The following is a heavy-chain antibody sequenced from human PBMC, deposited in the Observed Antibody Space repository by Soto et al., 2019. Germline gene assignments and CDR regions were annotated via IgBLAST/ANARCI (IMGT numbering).Heavy chain of an antibody. V-gene: IGHV3-30-3*01. CDR1: GFTFSSYA. D-gene: IGHD2-15*01. Sequence: PGGSLRLSCAASGFTFSSYAIHWVRQAPGKGLEWVAVISYDVSNKYYVDSVKGRFTISRDNSKNTLYLQMNSLRDEDTAVYYCARDGGEYCSGTACLLYFADWGQGTLVTVSS. CDR2: ISYDVSNK. CDR3: ARDGGEYCSGTACLLYFAD. J-gene: IGHJ4*02.